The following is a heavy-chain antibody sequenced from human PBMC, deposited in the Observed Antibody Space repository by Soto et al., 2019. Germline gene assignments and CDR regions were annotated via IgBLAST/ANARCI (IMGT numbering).Heavy chain of an antibody. CDR1: GGSISSGGYY. V-gene: IGHV4-31*03. J-gene: IGHJ4*02. Sequence: QVQLQETGPGLMKPSQTLSLTCTVSGGSISSGGYYWSWIRQHPGKGLEWIGYIYYSGSTYYNPSLKSRVTISVDTSKNQFSLKLSSVTDADTAVYYCAWAPRVIKTTFDYWGQGTLVTVSS. CDR3: AWAPRVIKTTFDY. CDR2: IYYSGST. D-gene: IGHD5-18*01.